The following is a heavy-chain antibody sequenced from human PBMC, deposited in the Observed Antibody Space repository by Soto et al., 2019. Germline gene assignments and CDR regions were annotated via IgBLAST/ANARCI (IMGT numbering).Heavy chain of an antibody. CDR1: GYTFTSYA. J-gene: IGHJ6*02. D-gene: IGHD3-9*01. CDR2: INAGNGNT. Sequence: ASVKVSCKASGYTFTSYAMHWVRQAPGQRLEWMGWINAGNGNTKYSQKFQGRVTITRDTSASTAYMELSSLRSEETAVYYCARVSKLYDILTGYYSAPYYGMDVWGQGTTVTVSS. CDR3: ARVSKLYDILTGYYSAPYYGMDV. V-gene: IGHV1-3*01.